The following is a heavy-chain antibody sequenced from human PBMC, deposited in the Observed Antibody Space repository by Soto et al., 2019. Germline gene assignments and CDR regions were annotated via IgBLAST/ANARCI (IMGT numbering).Heavy chain of an antibody. CDR3: ARDHMGYYYDSSGYYSPPSFDY. D-gene: IGHD3-22*01. CDR2: IIPIFGTA. J-gene: IGHJ4*02. CDR1: GGTFSSYA. Sequence: SVKVSCKXSGGTFSSYAISWVRQAPGQGLEWMGGIIPIFGTANYAQKFQGRVTITADESTSTAYMELSSLRSEDTAVYYCARDHMGYYYDSSGYYSPPSFDYWGQGTLVTVSS. V-gene: IGHV1-69*13.